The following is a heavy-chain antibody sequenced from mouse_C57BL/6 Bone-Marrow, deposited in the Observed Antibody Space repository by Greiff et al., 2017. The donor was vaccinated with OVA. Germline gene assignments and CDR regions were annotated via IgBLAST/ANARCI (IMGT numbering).Heavy chain of an antibody. CDR1: GFTFSDFY. Sequence: EVKLMESGGGLVQSGRSLRLSCATSGFTFSDFYMEWVRQAPGKGLEWIAASRNKANDYTTEYSASVKGRFIVSRDTSQSILYLQMNALRAEDTAIYYCARGLLFDYWGQGTTLTVSS. CDR3: ARGLLFDY. J-gene: IGHJ2*01. V-gene: IGHV7-1*01. CDR2: SRNKANDYTT.